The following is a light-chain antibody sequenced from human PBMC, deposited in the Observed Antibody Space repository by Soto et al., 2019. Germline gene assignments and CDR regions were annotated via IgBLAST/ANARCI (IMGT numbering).Light chain of an antibody. V-gene: IGLV1-51*01. J-gene: IGLJ3*02. CDR3: GTWDSSLSAGV. CDR1: SSNIENNY. CDR2: DNN. Sequence: QSVLTQPPSVSAAPGQKVTISCSGSSSNIENNYVAWYQQFPGAAPKLVIYDNNKRPSGIPDRFSGSKSGTSATLGITGLQTGDEADYYCGTWDSSLSAGVFGGGTKVTVL.